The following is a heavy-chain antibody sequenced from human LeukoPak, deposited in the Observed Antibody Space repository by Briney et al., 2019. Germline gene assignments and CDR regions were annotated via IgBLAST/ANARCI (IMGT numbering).Heavy chain of an antibody. CDR1: GGSISSYY. CDR2: IYYSGCT. V-gene: IGHV4-59*01. D-gene: IGHD6-13*01. J-gene: IGHJ3*02. Sequence: SETLSLTCTVSGGSISSYYWSWIRQPPGKGLEWIGYIYYSGCTNYNPSLKSRVTISVDTSKNQFSLKLSSVTAADTAIYYCARSYIAASGRDAFDIWGQGTMVTVSS. CDR3: ARSYIAASGRDAFDI.